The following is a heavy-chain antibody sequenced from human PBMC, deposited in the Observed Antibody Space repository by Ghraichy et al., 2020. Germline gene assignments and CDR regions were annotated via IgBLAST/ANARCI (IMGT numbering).Heavy chain of an antibody. CDR1: GYTFTGYY. CDR3: ARAYGSGSFGGSDEVHYGMDV. J-gene: IGHJ6*02. D-gene: IGHD3-10*01. V-gene: IGHV1-2*02. Sequence: ASVKVSCKASGYTFTGYYMHWVRQAPGQGLEWMGWINPNSGGTNYAQKFQGRVTMTRDTSISTAYMELSRLRSDDTAVYYCARAYGSGSFGGSDEVHYGMDVWGQGTTVTVSS. CDR2: INPNSGGT.